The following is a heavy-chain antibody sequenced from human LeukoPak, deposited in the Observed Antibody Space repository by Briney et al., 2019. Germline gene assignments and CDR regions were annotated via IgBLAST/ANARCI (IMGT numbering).Heavy chain of an antibody. CDR1: GGSISSGGYS. CDR3: ARDIEGYDSSGYYGY. J-gene: IGHJ4*02. Sequence: SQTLSLTCAVSGGSISSGGYSWSWIRQPPGKGLEWIGEINHSGSTNYNPSLKSRVTISVDTSKNQFSLKLSSVTAADTAVYYCARDIEGYDSSGYYGYWGQGTLVTVSS. D-gene: IGHD3-22*01. V-gene: IGHV4-30-2*01. CDR2: INHSGST.